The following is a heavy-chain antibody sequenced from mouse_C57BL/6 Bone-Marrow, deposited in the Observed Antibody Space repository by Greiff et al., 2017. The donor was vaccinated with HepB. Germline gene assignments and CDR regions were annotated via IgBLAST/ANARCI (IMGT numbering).Heavy chain of an antibody. Sequence: VQLVESGPGLVAPSQSLSITCTVSGFSLTSYAISWVRQPPGKGLEWLGVIWTGGGTNYNSALKSRLSISKDNSKSQVFLKMNSLQTDDTARYYGARNRVYYDYDGWYFDVWGTETTVTVSS. CDR2: IWTGGGT. V-gene: IGHV2-9-1*01. CDR3: ARNRVYYDYDGWYFDV. CDR1: GFSLTSYA. D-gene: IGHD2-4*01. J-gene: IGHJ1*03.